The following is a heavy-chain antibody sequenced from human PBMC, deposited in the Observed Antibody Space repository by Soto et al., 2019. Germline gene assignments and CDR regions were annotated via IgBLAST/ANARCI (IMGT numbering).Heavy chain of an antibody. Sequence: PGGSLRLSCAASGFTFSRYWMHGVRQAPGKGLVWVSRINSDGSSTSYADSVKGRFTISRDNAKNTLYLQMNSLRAEDTAVYYCARVRRITIFGVVIIGAFDIWGQGTMVTVSS. CDR1: GFTFSRYW. J-gene: IGHJ3*02. CDR2: INSDGSST. CDR3: ARVRRITIFGVVIIGAFDI. V-gene: IGHV3-74*01. D-gene: IGHD3-3*01.